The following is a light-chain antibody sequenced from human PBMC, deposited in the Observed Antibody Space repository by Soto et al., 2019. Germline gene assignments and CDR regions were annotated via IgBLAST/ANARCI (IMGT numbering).Light chain of an antibody. CDR2: WAS. V-gene: IGKV4-1*01. CDR3: QQYYSAPWT. CDR1: QTVSHSSNNKKY. Sequence: DIVMTQSPDSLAVSLGDRATINCKCSQTVSHSSNNKKYLAWYQQKPGQPPKLLIYWASTRYSGVPDRFSGSGSGTDFTLTISSLQAEDVAVYYCQQYYSAPWTFGQGTTGDIK. J-gene: IGKJ1*01.